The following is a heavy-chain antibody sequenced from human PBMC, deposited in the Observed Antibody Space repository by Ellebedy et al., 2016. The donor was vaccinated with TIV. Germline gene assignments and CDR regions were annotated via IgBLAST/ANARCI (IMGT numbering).Heavy chain of an antibody. D-gene: IGHD3-22*01. CDR1: GGSFSGYY. CDR2: INHSGST. J-gene: IGHJ6*02. CDR3: ARDHQLTMIVVDVVKTSLGNGMDV. V-gene: IGHV4-34*01. Sequence: SETLSLTXAVYGGSFSGYYWSWIRQPPGKGLEWIGEINHSGSTNYNPSLKSRVTISVDTSKNQFSLKLSSVTAADTAVYYCARDHQLTMIVVDVVKTSLGNGMDVWGQGTTVTVSS.